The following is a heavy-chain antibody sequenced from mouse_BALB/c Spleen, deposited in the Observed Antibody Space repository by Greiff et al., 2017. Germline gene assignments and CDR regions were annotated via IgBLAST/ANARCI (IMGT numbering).Heavy chain of an antibody. CDR3: ARWGYGSSYVPNAMDY. V-gene: IGHV1-84*02. J-gene: IGHJ4*01. Sequence: QVQLQQSGPELVKPGASVKISCKASGYTFTDYYINWVKQKPGQGLEWIGWIYPGSGNTKYNEKFKGKATLTVDTSSSTAYMQLSSLTSEDTAVYFCARWGYGSSYVPNAMDYWGQGTSVTVSS. D-gene: IGHD1-1*01. CDR1: GYTFTDYY. CDR2: IYPGSGNT.